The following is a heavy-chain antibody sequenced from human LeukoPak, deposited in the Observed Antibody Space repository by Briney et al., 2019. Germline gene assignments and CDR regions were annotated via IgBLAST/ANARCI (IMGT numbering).Heavy chain of an antibody. Sequence: SETLSLTCTVSGGSISSYYWSWIRQPPGKGLEWIGYIYYSGSTYYNPSLKSRVTISVDTSKNQFSLKLSSVTAADTAVYYCASALLAYCGGDCYSHAFDIWGQGTMVTVSS. CDR3: ASALLAYCGGDCYSHAFDI. V-gene: IGHV4-59*08. J-gene: IGHJ3*02. D-gene: IGHD2-21*02. CDR2: IYYSGST. CDR1: GGSISSYY.